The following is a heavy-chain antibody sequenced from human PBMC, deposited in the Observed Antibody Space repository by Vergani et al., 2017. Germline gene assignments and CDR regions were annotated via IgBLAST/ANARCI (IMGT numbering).Heavy chain of an antibody. D-gene: IGHD3-22*01. J-gene: IGHJ4*02. CDR3: ARVLNGYDSCGSLGN. CDR2: INTTTGNP. CDR1: GYTFTRYA. V-gene: IGHV7-4-1*02. Sequence: QVQLVQSGSELTKPGAPVKISCKASGYTFTRYAINWVRQAPGQGLEWMGWINTTTGNPTYAQGFTGRFVFSLDTSVTAAYLQINSLKAEDSALYYCARVLNGYDSCGSLGNWGQGTLLTVSS.